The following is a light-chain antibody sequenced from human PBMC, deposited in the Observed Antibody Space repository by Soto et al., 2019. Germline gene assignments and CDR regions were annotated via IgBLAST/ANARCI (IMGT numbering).Light chain of an antibody. CDR1: QSVSSY. CDR2: DAS. CDR3: QQRNNWPPIT. Sequence: EIVLTQSTVSLCLSPGERAALSCRASQSVSSYLAWYQQRPGQAPRLLIYDASNRATGIPARFSGSGSGTDFTLTIDNLEPEDFAIYYCQQRNNWPPITFGQGTRLEI. J-gene: IGKJ5*01. V-gene: IGKV3-11*01.